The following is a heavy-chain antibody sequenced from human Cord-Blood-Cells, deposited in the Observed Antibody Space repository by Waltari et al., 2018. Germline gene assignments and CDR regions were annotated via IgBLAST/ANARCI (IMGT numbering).Heavy chain of an antibody. Sequence: FSSYAMSWVRQAPGKGLEWVSAISGSGGSTYYADSVKGRFTISRDNSKNTLYLQMNSLRAEDTAVYYCAKTASPIYGSGSYYNYWGQGTLVTVSS. CDR2: ISGSGGST. D-gene: IGHD3-10*01. V-gene: IGHV3-23*01. CDR1: FSSYA. CDR3: AKTASPIYGSGSYYNY. J-gene: IGHJ4*02.